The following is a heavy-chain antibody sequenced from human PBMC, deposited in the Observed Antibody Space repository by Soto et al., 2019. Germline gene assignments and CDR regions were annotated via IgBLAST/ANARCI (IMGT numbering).Heavy chain of an antibody. CDR1: GFTFSSYG. D-gene: IGHD2-15*01. J-gene: IGHJ4*02. CDR3: AREATRDYDY. Sequence: QVQLVESGGGVVQPGRSLRLSCAASGFTFSSYGIHWVRQAPGKGLEWVAVIWYDGSNKYYADSVKGRFTISRDNSKNMLYLQMNSLRAEDTAVYYCAREATRDYDYWGQGTLVTVSS. V-gene: IGHV3-33*01. CDR2: IWYDGSNK.